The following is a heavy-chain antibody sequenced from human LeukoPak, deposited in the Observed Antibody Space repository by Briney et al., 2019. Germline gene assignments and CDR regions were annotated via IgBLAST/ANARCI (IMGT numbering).Heavy chain of an antibody. D-gene: IGHD3-16*01. CDR2: MYYSGNT. CDR1: GYSISSGYY. Sequence: PSETLSLTCTVSGYSISSGYYWGWIRQPPGKGLEWIGSMYYSGNTYYNPSLKSRVTISVDTSKNQFSLKLRSVTAADTAFYYCARGKSRGGHIDYWGQGTLVTVSS. J-gene: IGHJ4*02. V-gene: IGHV4-38-2*02. CDR3: ARGKSRGGHIDY.